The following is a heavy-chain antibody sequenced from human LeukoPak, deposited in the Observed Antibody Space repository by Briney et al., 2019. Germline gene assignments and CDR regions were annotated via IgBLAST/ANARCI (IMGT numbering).Heavy chain of an antibody. Sequence: SETLSLTGTVSGGSVSSNNYYWSWIRQPPGKGLEYIGYIYYSGTTKYNPSLKSRVTISVDTSKNQFSLKLRSVTAADTAVYYCARATPLYSSDWYVNWFDPWGQGTLVTVSS. V-gene: IGHV4-61*01. D-gene: IGHD6-19*01. CDR3: ARATPLYSSDWYVNWFDP. CDR1: GGSVSSNNYY. J-gene: IGHJ5*02. CDR2: IYYSGTT.